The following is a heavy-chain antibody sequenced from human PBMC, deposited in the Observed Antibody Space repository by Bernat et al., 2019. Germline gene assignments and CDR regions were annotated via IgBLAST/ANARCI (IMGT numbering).Heavy chain of an antibody. Sequence: EVHLVESGGGLVQPGGSLRLSCAASGFTFSSYEMNWVRQAPGKGLEWGSYISSSGSTIYYADSVKGRFTISRDNAKNSLYLQMNSLRAEDTAVYYCARGLRYCSSTSCYNWFDPWGQGTLVTVSS. J-gene: IGHJ5*02. CDR1: GFTFSSYE. V-gene: IGHV3-48*03. CDR3: ARGLRYCSSTSCYNWFDP. CDR2: ISSSGSTI. D-gene: IGHD2-2*01.